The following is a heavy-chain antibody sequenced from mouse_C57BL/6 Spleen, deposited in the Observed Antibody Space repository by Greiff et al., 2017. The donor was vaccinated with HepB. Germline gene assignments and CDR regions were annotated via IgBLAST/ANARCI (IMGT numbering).Heavy chain of an antibody. J-gene: IGHJ1*03. CDR1: GYTFTSYW. CDR2: IDPSDSYT. V-gene: IGHV1-69*01. CDR3: ALYGYDGRYFDV. D-gene: IGHD2-2*01. Sequence: QVQLQQPGAELVMPGASVKLSCKASGYTFTSYWMHWVKQRPGQGLEWIGEIDPSDSYTNYNQKFKGKSTLTVDKSSSTAYMQLSSLTSEDSAVYSCALYGYDGRYFDVWGTGTTVTVSS.